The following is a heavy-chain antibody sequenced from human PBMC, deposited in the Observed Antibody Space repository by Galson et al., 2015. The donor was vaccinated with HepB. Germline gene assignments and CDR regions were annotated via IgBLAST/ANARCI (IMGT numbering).Heavy chain of an antibody. V-gene: IGHV3-30*04. J-gene: IGHJ4*02. D-gene: IGHD3-22*01. CDR2: ISYDGSNK. CDR1: GFTFSNYA. Sequence: SLRLSCAASGFTFSNYAMHWVRQAPGKGLEWVAVISYDGSNKYYADSVEGRFTISRDSSKNTLYLQMNSLRAEDTALYYCARGQNYYYDISGYYYWGQGTLVTVSS. CDR3: ARGQNYYYDISGYYY.